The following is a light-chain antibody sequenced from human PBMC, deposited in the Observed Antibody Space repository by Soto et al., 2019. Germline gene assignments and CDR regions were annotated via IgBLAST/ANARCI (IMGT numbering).Light chain of an antibody. CDR2: AAS. V-gene: IGKV3-11*01. CDR1: RSVSDY. J-gene: IGKJ4*01. CDR3: QQRSSWPLT. Sequence: EIVLTQSPATLSLSPGERATLSCRASRSVSDYLAWYQQKPGQSPRLLIYAASNRATGIPARFSGSGSGTDFALTISTLEPEDFAVYYCQQRSSWPLTFGGGTKVDIK.